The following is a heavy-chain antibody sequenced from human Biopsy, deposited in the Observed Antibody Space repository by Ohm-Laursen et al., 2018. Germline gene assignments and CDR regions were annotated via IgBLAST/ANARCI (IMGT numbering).Heavy chain of an antibody. V-gene: IGHV4-59*01. CDR1: GDSISSYY. D-gene: IGHD3-22*01. CDR3: ARGGRYYYDSPDN. CDR2: IYYSGRP. Sequence: SETLSLPCTVSGDSISSYYWNWIRQPPGKGLEWIGPIYYSGRPTYHPSLKSRVSVSVDTSKNQFSLRLSSVTAADTAVYFCARGGRYYYDSPDNWGQGTLVTVSS. J-gene: IGHJ4*01.